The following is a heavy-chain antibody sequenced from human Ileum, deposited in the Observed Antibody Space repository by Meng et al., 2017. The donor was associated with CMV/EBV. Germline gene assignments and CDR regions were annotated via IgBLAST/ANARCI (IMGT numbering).Heavy chain of an antibody. D-gene: IGHD3-3*01. CDR1: GFTFSSYW. CDR2: IKFDGSEK. V-gene: IGHV3-7*01. CDR3: GRVRWSGYSYYFDY. J-gene: IGHJ4*02. Sequence: GESLKISCAASGFTFSSYWMSWVRQSPGKGLDWVARIKFDGSEKQYVDSVKGRFTISRDNAKNSLYLQMNSLRAEDTAVYYCGRVRWSGYSYYFDYWGQGTLVTVSS.